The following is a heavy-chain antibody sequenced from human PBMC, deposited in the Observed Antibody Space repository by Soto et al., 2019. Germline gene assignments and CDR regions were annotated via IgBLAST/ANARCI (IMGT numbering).Heavy chain of an antibody. Sequence: HPEGSLRRSCAASGCAFSSYTMSWVRQTPGKGLEWVSSISASGGSAYYGDSLKGRFTISRANSKNTLNLHIKSLGVEDSAVYYYAKDRGVFARGWEYYDFWGQGTQVTVSS. CDR2: ISASGGSA. CDR1: GCAFSSYT. J-gene: IGHJ4*02. D-gene: IGHD6-19*01. CDR3: AKDRGVFARGWEYYDF. V-gene: IGHV3-23*01.